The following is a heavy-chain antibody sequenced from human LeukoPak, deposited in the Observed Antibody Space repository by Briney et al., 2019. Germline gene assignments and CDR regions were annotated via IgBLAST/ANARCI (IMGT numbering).Heavy chain of an antibody. CDR2: ISANSGNT. CDR1: GYTFTSNG. CDR3: TRDKNYRFDY. Sequence: GASVKVSFKASGYTFTSNGISWVRQAPGKGLEWMGWISANSGNTNYAQKMQGRVTMTTETSSSTAYMELRNLRSDDTAVYYCTRDKNYRFDYWGQGTLVTVSS. J-gene: IGHJ4*02. D-gene: IGHD5-24*01. V-gene: IGHV1-18*01.